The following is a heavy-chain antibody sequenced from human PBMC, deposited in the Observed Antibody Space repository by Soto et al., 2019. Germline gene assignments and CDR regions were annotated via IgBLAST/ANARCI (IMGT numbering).Heavy chain of an antibody. CDR3: ARHPERIAEVGWFDP. V-gene: IGHV3-48*01. J-gene: IGHJ5*02. CDR2: ISSSSHTI. CDR1: GFTFSSYS. Sequence: EVQLVESGGGLVQPGGSLRLSCAASGFTFSSYSMNWVRQAPGKGLEWVSYISSSSHTIYYADSVKGRFTISRDNAKNALYLQMNRLSAEDTAVYYCARHPERIAEVGWFDPWCQGTLVTVSS. D-gene: IGHD6-13*01.